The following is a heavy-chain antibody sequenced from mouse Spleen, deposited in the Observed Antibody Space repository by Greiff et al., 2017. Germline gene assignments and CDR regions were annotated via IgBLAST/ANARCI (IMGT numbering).Heavy chain of an antibody. Sequence: VQLQQSGAELVKPGASVKLSCKASGYTFTSYWMQWVKQRPGQGLEWIGEIDPSDSYTNYNQKFKGKATLTVDTSSSTAYMQLSSLTSEDSAVYYCARLHGSSPFDYWGQGTTLTVSS. CDR1: GYTFTSYW. CDR2: IDPSDSYT. D-gene: IGHD1-1*01. CDR3: ARLHGSSPFDY. V-gene: IGHV1-50*01. J-gene: IGHJ2*01.